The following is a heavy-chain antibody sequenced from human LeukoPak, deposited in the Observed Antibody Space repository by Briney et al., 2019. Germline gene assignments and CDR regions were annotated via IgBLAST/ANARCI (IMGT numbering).Heavy chain of an antibody. CDR1: VYTFISYD. CDR3: AREFGVLAFDI. Sequence: GASVKVSCKASVYTFISYDINWVRQATGEGLEWMGWMNPNSGNTGYAQKFQGRVTMTRNTFISTAYMELSSLRAEDTAVYYCAREFGVLAFDIWGQGTMATDSS. D-gene: IGHD3-10*01. J-gene: IGHJ3*02. CDR2: MNPNSGNT. V-gene: IGHV1-8*02.